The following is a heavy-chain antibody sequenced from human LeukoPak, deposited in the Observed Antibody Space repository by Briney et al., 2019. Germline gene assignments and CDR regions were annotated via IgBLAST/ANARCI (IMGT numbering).Heavy chain of an antibody. CDR1: GFTFSSYA. J-gene: IGHJ5*02. D-gene: IGHD5-24*01. CDR3: AKLLGAGLQFLFDP. V-gene: IGHV3-23*01. CDR2: ISGSGGST. Sequence: GGSLRLSCAASGFTFSSYAMSWVRQAPGKGLEWVSAISGSGGSTYYADSVKGRFTISRDNSKNTLYLQMNSLKAEDTAVYYCAKLLGAGLQFLFDPWGQGTLVTVSS.